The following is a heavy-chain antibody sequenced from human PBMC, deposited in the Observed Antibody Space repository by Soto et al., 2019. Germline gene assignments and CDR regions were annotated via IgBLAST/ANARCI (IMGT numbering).Heavy chain of an antibody. CDR2: IRSGGTK. CDR1: GFTFNDYV. D-gene: IGHD6-19*01. Sequence: GGSLRLSFTASGFTFNDYVMTWVRQAPGKGLEFVFSIRSGGTKEYAASVEGRFTVSRDDSKTIDYVQMNRLKADDTAVYYCTMWQGSVKSNFEXWGQGALVTVSX. CDR3: TMWQGSVKSNFEX. V-gene: IGHV3-49*04. J-gene: IGHJ4*02.